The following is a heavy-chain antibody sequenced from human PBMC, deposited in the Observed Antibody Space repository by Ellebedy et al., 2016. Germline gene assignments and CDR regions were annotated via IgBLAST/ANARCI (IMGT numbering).Heavy chain of an antibody. D-gene: IGHD6-13*01. CDR2: ISWNSGSI. CDR3: AKGGDSSSWYGWFDP. Sequence: SLKISXAASGFTFDDYAMHWVRQAPGKGLEWVSGISWNSGSIGYADSVKGRFTISRDNAKNSLYLQMNSLRAEDTALYYCAKGGDSSSWYGWFDPWGQGTLVTVSS. V-gene: IGHV3-9*01. J-gene: IGHJ5*02. CDR1: GFTFDDYA.